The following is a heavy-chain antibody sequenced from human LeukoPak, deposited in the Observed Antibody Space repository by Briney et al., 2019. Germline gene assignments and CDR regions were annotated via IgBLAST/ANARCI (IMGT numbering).Heavy chain of an antibody. J-gene: IGHJ4*02. D-gene: IGHD6-6*01. CDR2: INPNSGGT. CDR1: GYTFTGYY. V-gene: IGHV1-2*02. Sequence: ASVKVSCKASGYTFTGYYMHWVRQAPGQGLEWMGWINPNSGGTNYAQKFQGRVTMTRDTSISTAYMELSRLRSDDTAVYYCARDLLAARPGYRRGDWGQGTLVTFSS. CDR3: ARDLLAARPGYRRGD.